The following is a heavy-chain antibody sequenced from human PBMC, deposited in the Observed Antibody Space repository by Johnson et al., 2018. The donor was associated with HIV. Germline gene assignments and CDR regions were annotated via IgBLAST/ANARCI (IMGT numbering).Heavy chain of an antibody. Sequence: QVQLVESGGDLVQPGGSLRLSCAASRFTFSSYGMNWVRQAPGKGLEWVAVISYDGSDKYYADSVKGRFSISRDNSKNTLYLQMNSLRVEDTAVYYCASEIVYDILTGAFDIWGQGTMVTVSS. D-gene: IGHD3-9*01. J-gene: IGHJ3*02. CDR1: RFTFSSYG. CDR2: ISYDGSDK. CDR3: ASEIVYDILTGAFDI. V-gene: IGHV3-30*03.